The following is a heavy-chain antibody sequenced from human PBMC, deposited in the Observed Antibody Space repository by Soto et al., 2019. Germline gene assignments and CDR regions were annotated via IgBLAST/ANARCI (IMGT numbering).Heavy chain of an antibody. V-gene: IGHV3-21*01. Sequence: PGGSLRLSCAASGFTFSSYSMNWVRQAPGKGLEWVSSISSSSSYIYYADSVKGRFTISRDNAKNSLYLQMNSLRAEDTAVYYCATDSLTGYYTADYWGQGTLVTVSS. J-gene: IGHJ4*02. CDR1: GFTFSSYS. CDR3: ATDSLTGYYTADY. CDR2: ISSSSSYI. D-gene: IGHD3-9*01.